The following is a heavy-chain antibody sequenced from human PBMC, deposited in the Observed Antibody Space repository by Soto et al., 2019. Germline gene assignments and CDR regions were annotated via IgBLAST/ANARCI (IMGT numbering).Heavy chain of an antibody. CDR2: ISSNGGST. CDR3: VKDRRTTRRAMDV. J-gene: IGHJ6*02. D-gene: IGHD1-7*01. Sequence: GGSLRLSCSASGFTFSSCAMHWVRQAAGKGLEYVSGISSNGGSTYYADSVKDRFTISRDNSKNTLFLQVNSLTVEDTAVYYCVKDRRTTRRAMDVWGQGTTVTVSS. CDR1: GFTFSSCA. V-gene: IGHV3-64D*06.